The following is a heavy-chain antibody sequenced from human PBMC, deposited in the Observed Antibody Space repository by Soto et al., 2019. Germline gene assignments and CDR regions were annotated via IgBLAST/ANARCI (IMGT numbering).Heavy chain of an antibody. CDR3: ARGSNGYHFDY. CDR2: INAGNGNT. Sequence: GASVKVSCKASGYTFTSYAMHWVRQAPGQRLEWMGWINAGNGNTKYSQKFQGRVTITRDNSKNTLYLQMGSLRTEDMAVYYCARGSNGYHFDYWGQGTLVTVSS. V-gene: IGHV1-3*03. D-gene: IGHD5-12*01. J-gene: IGHJ4*02. CDR1: GYTFTSYA.